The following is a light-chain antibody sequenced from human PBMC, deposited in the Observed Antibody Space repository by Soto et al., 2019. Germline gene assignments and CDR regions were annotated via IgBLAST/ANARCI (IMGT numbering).Light chain of an antibody. J-gene: IGLJ2*01. V-gene: IGLV1-44*01. CDR3: AAGDDILNGVV. CDR2: NNN. CDR1: SSNIGSNT. Sequence: QAVVTQPPSASGTPGQRVTISCSGSSSNIGSNTVNWYQQLPGTAPKLLIYNNNQWPSGVPDRFSGSKSGTSASLAISGLQSEEEADYYCAAGDDILNGVVFGGGTKLTVL.